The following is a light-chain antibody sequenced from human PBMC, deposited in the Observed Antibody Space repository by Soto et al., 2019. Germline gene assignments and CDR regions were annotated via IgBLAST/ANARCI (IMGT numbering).Light chain of an antibody. CDR1: SSNLGSGFD. CDR3: QSYDSSLSGHVV. V-gene: IGLV1-40*01. J-gene: IGLJ2*01. Sequence: QSVLTQPPSVSGAPGQRVTISCTGSSSNLGSGFDVQWYQQLPGTAPKLLIYYNDNRPSGVPHRFSGSKSGTSASLAITGLQADDEADYYCQSYDSSLSGHVVFGGGTKLTVL. CDR2: YND.